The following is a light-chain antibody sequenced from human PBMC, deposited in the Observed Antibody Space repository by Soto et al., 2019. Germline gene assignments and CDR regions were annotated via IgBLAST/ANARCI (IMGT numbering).Light chain of an antibody. CDR3: QQYGSSPWT. CDR2: GAS. CDR1: QSVSSSY. J-gene: IGKJ1*01. Sequence: EIVLTQSPGTLSLSPGERATLSCRASQSVSSSYLAWYQQKPGQAPRLLIYGASSRATGIPDRFSGSGSGTDFTITISRLEPEDFAVYYCQQYGSSPWTFGQVTKVEIK. V-gene: IGKV3-20*01.